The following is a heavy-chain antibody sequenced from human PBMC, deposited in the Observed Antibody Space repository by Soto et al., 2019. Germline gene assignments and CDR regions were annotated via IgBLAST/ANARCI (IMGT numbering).Heavy chain of an antibody. D-gene: IGHD5-12*01. V-gene: IGHV3-23*01. Sequence: LRLSCVGSGLTFSSYAMGWVRQAPGKGLEWVSGIDGTGTSTYYAESVKGRFTISRDNSKNTLYLQMNSLRVEDTAVYYCAKRLFAIVVVGGYDIWGQGTMVTVSS. CDR3: AKRLFAIVVVGGYDI. J-gene: IGHJ3*02. CDR1: GLTFSSYA. CDR2: IDGTGTST.